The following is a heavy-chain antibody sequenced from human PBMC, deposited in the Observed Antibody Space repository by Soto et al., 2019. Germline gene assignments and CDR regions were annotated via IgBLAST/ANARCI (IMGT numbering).Heavy chain of an antibody. V-gene: IGHV3-7*03. D-gene: IGHD3-9*01. CDR1: GFTFSHYY. Sequence: PGGSLRLSCAVSGFTFSHYYMAWVRQAPGKGLEWVATISHDESGESYVDSVKGRFTISRDDANNSLYLQMNDLRVEDTAVYFCVRDATRRYDYWGQGTLVTVSS. CDR2: ISHDESGE. J-gene: IGHJ4*02. CDR3: VRDATRRYDY.